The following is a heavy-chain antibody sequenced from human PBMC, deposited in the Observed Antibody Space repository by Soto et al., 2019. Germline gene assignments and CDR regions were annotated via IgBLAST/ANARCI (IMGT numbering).Heavy chain of an antibody. Sequence: EVQLVESGGGLVKPGGSLRLSCAASGFTFSSYSMNWVRQAPGKGLEWVSSISSSSSYIYYADSVKGRFTIPRDNAKNSLYLQMNSLRAEDTAVYYCARDRIAARYNWFDPWGQGTLVTVSS. D-gene: IGHD6-13*01. CDR3: ARDRIAARYNWFDP. CDR2: ISSSSSYI. J-gene: IGHJ5*02. V-gene: IGHV3-21*01. CDR1: GFTFSSYS.